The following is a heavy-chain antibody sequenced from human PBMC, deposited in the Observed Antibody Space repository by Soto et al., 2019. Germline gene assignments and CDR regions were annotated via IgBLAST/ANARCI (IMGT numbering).Heavy chain of an antibody. V-gene: IGHV3-23*01. Sequence: EVQLLESGGGLVQPGESLRLSCAASGFTFSSYAMSWFRQAPGKGLEWVLVISGSDDSTYYADSVKGRFTITRDNSKNTLYLQMNSLRAEDTAVYYCAKRSSSSTFDYWGQGTLVTVSS. CDR3: AKRSSSSTFDY. J-gene: IGHJ4*02. D-gene: IGHD6-6*01. CDR2: ISGSDDST. CDR1: GFTFSSYA.